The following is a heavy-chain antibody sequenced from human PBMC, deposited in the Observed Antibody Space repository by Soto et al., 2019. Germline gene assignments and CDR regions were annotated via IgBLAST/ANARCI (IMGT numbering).Heavy chain of an antibody. Sequence: ASVKVSCKASGYTFRYYAIHWVRQAPGQRLEWMGWITAGNGNTRYSQNFQGRVTFTRDTSASTAYMDLSSLRPEDSAVYYCGLCCSGDACFHFDFCGQXSLVTVSA. J-gene: IGHJ4*02. CDR2: ITAGNGNT. V-gene: IGHV1-3*01. CDR1: GYTFRYYA. D-gene: IGHD2-8*02. CDR3: GLCCSGDACFHFDF.